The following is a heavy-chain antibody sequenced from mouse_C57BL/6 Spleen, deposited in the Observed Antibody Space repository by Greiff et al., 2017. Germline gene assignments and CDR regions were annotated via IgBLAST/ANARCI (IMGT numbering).Heavy chain of an antibody. CDR1: GFTFSDYY. CDR3: ARDTGTGPFDY. V-gene: IGHV5-16*01. Sequence: EVQLVESEGGLVQPGSSMKLSCTASGFTFSDYYMAWVRQVPEKGLEWVANINYDGSSTYYLDSLKSRFIISRDNAKNILYLQMSSLKSEDTATYYCARDTGTGPFDYWGQGTTLTVSS. CDR2: INYDGSST. J-gene: IGHJ2*01. D-gene: IGHD4-1*01.